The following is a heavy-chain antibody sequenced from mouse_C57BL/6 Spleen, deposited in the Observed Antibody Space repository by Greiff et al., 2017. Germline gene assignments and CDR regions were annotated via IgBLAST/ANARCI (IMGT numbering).Heavy chain of an antibody. CDR3: ARSWDGYLDY. J-gene: IGHJ2*01. Sequence: EVQLQQSGPELVKPGASVKISCKASGYSFTGYYMNWVKQSPEKSLEWIGEINPSNGGTTYNQKFKAKATLTVDKSSSTAYMQLKSLTSEDSAVYYCARSWDGYLDYWGQGTTLTVSS. CDR1: GYSFTGYY. CDR2: INPSNGGT. D-gene: IGHD4-1*01. V-gene: IGHV1-42*01.